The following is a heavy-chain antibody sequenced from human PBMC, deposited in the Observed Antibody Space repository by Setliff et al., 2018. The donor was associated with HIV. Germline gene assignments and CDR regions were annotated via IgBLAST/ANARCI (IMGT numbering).Heavy chain of an antibody. CDR3: ARDCRVGWVFTYGMDV. J-gene: IGHJ6*02. CDR2: IGYDGSNK. CDR1: GFTFSSFA. V-gene: IGHV3-33*08. D-gene: IGHD6-13*01. Sequence: PGGSLRLSCVTSGFTFSSFAMSWVRQTPGKGLEWVAVIGYDGSNKYYGDSVKGRFTISRDNSKNTLFLQMNSLRPEDTAVYYCARDCRVGWVFTYGMDVWGQGTLVTVSS.